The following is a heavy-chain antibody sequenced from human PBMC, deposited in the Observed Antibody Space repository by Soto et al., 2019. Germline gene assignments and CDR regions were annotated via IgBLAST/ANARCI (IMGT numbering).Heavy chain of an antibody. V-gene: IGHV4-59*01. CDR1: GGSISSYY. J-gene: IGHJ4*02. Sequence: SETLSLTCTVSGGSISSYYWSWIRQPPGKGLEWIGYIYYSGSTNYNPSLKSRVTISVDTSKNQFSLKLSSVTAADTAVYYCARDRRDGLAYFDYWGQGTLVTVSS. CDR2: IYYSGST. CDR3: ARDRRDGLAYFDY.